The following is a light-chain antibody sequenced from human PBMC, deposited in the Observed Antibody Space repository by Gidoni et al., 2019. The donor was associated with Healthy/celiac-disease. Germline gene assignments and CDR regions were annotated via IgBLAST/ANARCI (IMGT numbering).Light chain of an antibody. J-gene: IGKJ2*01. Sequence: DIQMTQSPSSLSASVGDRVTITCRASQSISSYLNWYQQKPGKAPKLLIYAASSLQSGVQSRFSGSGSGTDFTLTISSLQPEDFATYYCQQSYSTPRVTFGQGTKLEIK. CDR1: QSISSY. CDR3: QQSYSTPRVT. V-gene: IGKV1-39*01. CDR2: AAS.